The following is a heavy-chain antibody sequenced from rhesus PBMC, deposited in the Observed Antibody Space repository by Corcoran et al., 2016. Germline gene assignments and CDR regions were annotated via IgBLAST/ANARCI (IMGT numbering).Heavy chain of an antibody. CDR3: ARAGGSYYYAEYFEF. V-gene: IGHV4-165*02. D-gene: IGHD3-16*01. J-gene: IGHJ1*01. CDR2: IGGSSGRT. Sequence: QVQLQETGPGLGKPSETPPPTRAASGGSICGYYWNWIRPPPGKGLEWIGYIGGSSGRTYYNPSLKSRVTLSTVPSKNQFSLKLSSVTAADTAVYYCARAGGSYYYAEYFEFWGQGALVTVSS. CDR1: GGSICGYY.